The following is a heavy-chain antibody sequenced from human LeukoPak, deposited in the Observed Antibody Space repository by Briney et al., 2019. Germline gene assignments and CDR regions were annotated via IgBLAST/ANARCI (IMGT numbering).Heavy chain of an antibody. J-gene: IGHJ6*02. CDR1: GGSISSGNYY. Sequence: SETLSLTCTVSGGSISSGNYYWPWIRQHPGKGLEWIGYISYSGSTYYNPSLKSRVTLSVDTSENQFSLKLSSVTAADTAVYYCARDRYDSYPMDVWGQGTTVTVSS. V-gene: IGHV4-31*03. CDR2: ISYSGST. CDR3: ARDRYDSYPMDV. D-gene: IGHD3-3*01.